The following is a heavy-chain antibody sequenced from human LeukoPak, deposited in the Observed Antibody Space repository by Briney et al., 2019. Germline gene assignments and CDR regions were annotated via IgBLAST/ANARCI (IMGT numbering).Heavy chain of an antibody. CDR3: ARDGLEMATAFDY. CDR2: ISSSGSTI. J-gene: IGHJ4*02. V-gene: IGHV3-11*04. D-gene: IGHD5-24*01. Sequence: GGSLRLSCAASGFTFSEYYMSWIRQAPGKGLEWVSYISSSGSTIYYADSVKGRFTISRDNAKNSLYLQMISLRAEDTAVYYCARDGLEMATAFDYWGQGTLVTVSS. CDR1: GFTFSEYY.